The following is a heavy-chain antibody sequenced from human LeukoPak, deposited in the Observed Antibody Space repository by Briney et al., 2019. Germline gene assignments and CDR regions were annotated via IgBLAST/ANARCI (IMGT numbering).Heavy chain of an antibody. D-gene: IGHD2-8*01. CDR3: TRHQWWLAPQNFDY. V-gene: IGHV4-39*01. J-gene: IGHJ4*02. CDR2: IFHSGST. CDR1: GGSISSNNYY. Sequence: SETLSLTCPVSGGSISSNNYYWGWIRQPPGKGLGWFWSIFHSGSTYHNPSLKSRVTISVDTSKNQFSLKLSSVTAADRAVYYCTRHQWWLAPQNFDYWGQGTMVTVSS.